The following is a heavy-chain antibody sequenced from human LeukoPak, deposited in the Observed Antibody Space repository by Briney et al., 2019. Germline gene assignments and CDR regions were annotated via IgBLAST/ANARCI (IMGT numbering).Heavy chain of an antibody. Sequence: GGSLRLSCAASGFTFSDSAIHWVRQASGKGLEWVGRIRSKANNYATSYAASVKGRFAISRDDSENTAYLQMNSLKTEDTAVYYCTRYFREDGSGTYYNHWGQGTLVTVSS. CDR1: GFTFSDSA. D-gene: IGHD3-10*01. CDR3: TRYFREDGSGTYYNH. CDR2: IRSKANNYAT. V-gene: IGHV3-73*01. J-gene: IGHJ5*02.